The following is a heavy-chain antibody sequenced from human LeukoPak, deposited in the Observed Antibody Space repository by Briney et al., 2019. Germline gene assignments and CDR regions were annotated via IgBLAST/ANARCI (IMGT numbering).Heavy chain of an antibody. D-gene: IGHD3-10*01. CDR3: ARASGSSAVPFDY. J-gene: IGHJ4*02. CDR2: IAPSSGTT. CDR1: GYSFTSNY. V-gene: IGHV1-46*01. Sequence: ASVKVSCKASGYSFTSNYMHWVRQAPGQGLEWMGVIAPSSGTTSYAQKFQGRVTMTRDTSTSTLYMELSSLTSEDTAVYYCARASGSSAVPFDYWGQGTLVTVSS.